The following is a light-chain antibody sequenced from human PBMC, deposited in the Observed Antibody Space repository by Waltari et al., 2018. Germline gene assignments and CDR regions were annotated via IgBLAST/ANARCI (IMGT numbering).Light chain of an antibody. CDR3: SSYTTRDTWL. CDR2: GVS. V-gene: IGLV2-14*03. Sequence: QSALTQPASVSGSPGQSITISCTGTNSDIGVHNYVSWYQQHPGKAPKLILYGVSKRPSGVSIRFSGSKADNTASLTISVVQAGDEADYYCSSYTTRDTWLFGGGTKVTVL. J-gene: IGLJ3*02. CDR1: NSDIGVHNY.